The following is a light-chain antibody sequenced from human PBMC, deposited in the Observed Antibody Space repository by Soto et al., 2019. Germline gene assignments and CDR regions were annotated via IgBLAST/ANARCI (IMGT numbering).Light chain of an antibody. CDR1: QSVSSN. V-gene: IGKV3-15*01. Sequence: EIVMTQSPATLSVSPGERATLSCRASQSVSSNLAWYRQKPGQAPRLLIYGASTRATGIPARFSGSGSGTEFTLTISSLQSEDFAVYYCQQYSNWLTWTFGQGTKVEIK. CDR2: GAS. CDR3: QQYSNWLTWT. J-gene: IGKJ1*01.